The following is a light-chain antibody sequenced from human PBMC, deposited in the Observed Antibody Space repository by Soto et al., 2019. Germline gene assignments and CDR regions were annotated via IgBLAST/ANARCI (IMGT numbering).Light chain of an antibody. Sequence: DIQMTQSPSSLSASIGDRITITCRASQSISSHLYWFQQKPGQAPKLLIYAASSLQSGVPSRFCGIGSRTDFSLTINRLQPEDFATYYCQQSYSNSITFGQGTRLEIK. CDR1: QSISSH. CDR2: AAS. V-gene: IGKV1-39*01. CDR3: QQSYSNSIT. J-gene: IGKJ5*01.